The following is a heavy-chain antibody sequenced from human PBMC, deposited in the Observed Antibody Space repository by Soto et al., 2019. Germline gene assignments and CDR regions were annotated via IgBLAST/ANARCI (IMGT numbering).Heavy chain of an antibody. CDR3: ARDTPYYSSTFVAYFDY. Sequence: GGSLRLSCAASGFTFSSYEMNWVRQAPGKGLEWVSYISSSGSTIYYADSVKGRFTISRDNAKNSLYLQMNSLRAEGTAVYYCARDTPYYSSTFVAYFDYWGQGTLVTVSS. D-gene: IGHD4-4*01. CDR2: ISSSGSTI. V-gene: IGHV3-48*03. J-gene: IGHJ4*02. CDR1: GFTFSSYE.